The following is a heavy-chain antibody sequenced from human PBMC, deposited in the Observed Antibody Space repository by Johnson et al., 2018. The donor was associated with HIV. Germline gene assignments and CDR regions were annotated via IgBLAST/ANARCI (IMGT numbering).Heavy chain of an antibody. CDR3: ARGRLISMIVSAGAFDI. J-gene: IGHJ3*02. CDR1: GFTFGDYA. Sequence: VQLVESGGGLVQPGRSLRLSCTASGFTFGDYAMSWVRQAPGKGLEWVSGISWNSGSIGYADSVKGRFTISRDNAKNSLYLQMNSLRDEDTAFYYCARGRLISMIVSAGAFDIWGQGTMVTVSS. D-gene: IGHD3-22*01. V-gene: IGHV3-9*01. CDR2: ISWNSGSI.